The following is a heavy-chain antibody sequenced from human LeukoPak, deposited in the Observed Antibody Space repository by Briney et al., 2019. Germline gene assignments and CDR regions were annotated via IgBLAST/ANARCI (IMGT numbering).Heavy chain of an antibody. V-gene: IGHV4-39*01. CDR3: ARHAGRLEAFDY. D-gene: IGHD1-1*01. CDR2: FYYSGST. J-gene: IGHJ4*02. CDR1: GGSISSSSYY. Sequence: SETLSLTCTVSGGSISSSSYYWGWIRQPPGKGLEWIGSFYYSGSTYYNPSLKSRVTISVDTSKNQFSLKLSSVTAADTAVYYCARHAGRLEAFDYWGQGTLVTVSS.